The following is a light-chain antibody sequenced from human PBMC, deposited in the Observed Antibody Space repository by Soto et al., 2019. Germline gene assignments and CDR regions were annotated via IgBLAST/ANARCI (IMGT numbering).Light chain of an antibody. J-gene: IGLJ2*01. Sequence: QSVLTQPAYVSGSPGQSITISCTGISSDVGGYNYVSWYQQHPGKGPKLMIYDVSDRPSGVSNRFSGSKSGNTASLTISGLQTEDEAYYYCSSYSSSTTLVVFGRGTKRTVL. CDR1: SSDVGGYNY. CDR2: DVS. CDR3: SSYSSSTTLVV. V-gene: IGLV2-14*01.